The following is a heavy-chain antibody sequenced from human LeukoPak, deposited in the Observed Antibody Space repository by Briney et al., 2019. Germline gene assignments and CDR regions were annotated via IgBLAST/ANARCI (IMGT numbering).Heavy chain of an antibody. J-gene: IGHJ6*02. V-gene: IGHV1-46*01. CDR3: ARGGSSGWYNYYYYGMDV. Sequence: ASVKVSCKASGYTFTSYYMHWVRQAPGQGLEWMGIINPSGGSTSYAQRFQGRVTMTRDTSTSTVYMELSSLRSEDTAVYYCARGGSSGWYNYYYYGMDVWGQGTTVTVSS. CDR2: INPSGGST. D-gene: IGHD6-19*01. CDR1: GYTFTSYY.